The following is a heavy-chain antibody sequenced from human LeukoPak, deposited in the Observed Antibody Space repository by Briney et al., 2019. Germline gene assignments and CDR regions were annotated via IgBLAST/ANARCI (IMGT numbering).Heavy chain of an antibody. V-gene: IGHV4-39*01. CDR2: IDYSGSI. Sequence: SETLSLTCTVSGGSISSSSYDWGRIRQTGGKGLEWIESIDYSGSIYYNPSLKSRVTISVDTSKNQFSLKLSSVTAADTAVYYCARPSFWSGYYPFDYWGQGTLVTVSS. D-gene: IGHD3-3*01. CDR1: GGSISSSSYD. CDR3: ARPSFWSGYYPFDY. J-gene: IGHJ4*02.